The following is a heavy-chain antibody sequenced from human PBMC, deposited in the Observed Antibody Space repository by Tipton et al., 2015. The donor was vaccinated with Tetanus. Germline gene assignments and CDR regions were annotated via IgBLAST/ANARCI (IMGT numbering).Heavy chain of an antibody. D-gene: IGHD1-14*01. J-gene: IGHJ4*02. CDR1: GVSVTTYH. V-gene: IGHV4-59*02. Sequence: TLSLTCNVSGVSVTTYHWSWIRQPPGKGLEWIGYIYYSGSTNYNPSLKSRVTISVDTSKNQFSLKLSSVTAADTAVYYCARGTGDYWGQGTLVTASS. CDR2: IYYSGST. CDR3: ARGTGDY.